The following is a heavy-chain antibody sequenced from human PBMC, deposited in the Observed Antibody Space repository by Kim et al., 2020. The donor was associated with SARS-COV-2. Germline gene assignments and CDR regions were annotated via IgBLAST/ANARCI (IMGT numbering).Heavy chain of an antibody. Sequence: KCQGRVTITEDEARSTAYMELSSLRSEDTAVYYCARDHAGIAAAGTHFDYWGQGTLVTVSS. CDR3: ARDHAGIAAAGTHFDY. J-gene: IGHJ4*02. V-gene: IGHV1-69*01. D-gene: IGHD6-13*01.